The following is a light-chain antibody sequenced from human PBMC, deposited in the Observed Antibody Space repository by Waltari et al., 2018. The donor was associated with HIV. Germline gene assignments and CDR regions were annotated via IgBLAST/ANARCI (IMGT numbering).Light chain of an antibody. CDR1: NIGSKS. V-gene: IGLV3-21*02. J-gene: IGLJ2*01. CDR2: DDG. CDR3: QVWDSSSDPVV. Sequence: SYVLTQPPSVSVAPGQTARITCGGNNIGSKSVHWYQQKPGQAPVLVVYDDGDRPSGIPARFPGSNSGNTATLTISRVEAGDEADYYCQVWDSSSDPVVFGGGTKLTVL.